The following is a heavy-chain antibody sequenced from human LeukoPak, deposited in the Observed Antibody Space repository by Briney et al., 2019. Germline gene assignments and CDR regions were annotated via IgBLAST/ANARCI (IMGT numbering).Heavy chain of an antibody. CDR1: GGSFSGYY. D-gene: IGHD6-19*01. J-gene: IGHJ6*03. Sequence: SETLSLTCAVYGGSFSGYYWSWIRQPPGKGLEWIGEINHSGSTNYNPSLKSRVTISVDTSKNQFSLKLSSLTAADTAVYYCARVSSGWGYYYYYYYMDVWGKGTTVTVSS. CDR2: INHSGST. CDR3: ARVSSGWGYYYYYYYMDV. V-gene: IGHV4-34*01.